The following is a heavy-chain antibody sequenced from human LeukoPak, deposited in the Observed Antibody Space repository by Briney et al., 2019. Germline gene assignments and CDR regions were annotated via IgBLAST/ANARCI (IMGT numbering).Heavy chain of an antibody. D-gene: IGHD1-26*01. J-gene: IGHJ1*01. V-gene: IGHV3-23*01. CDR3: AKDRTVGATSPYSDFQD. CDR2: ISSSGSGGNT. Sequence: GGSLRLSCAASGVTLSSYAMSWARQAPGKGLEWVSGISSSGSGGNTYYADSVKGRLTISRDSSKNTLFLHMNTLRAEDTAIYYCAKDRTVGATSPYSDFQDWGQGTLVTVSS. CDR1: GVTLSSYA.